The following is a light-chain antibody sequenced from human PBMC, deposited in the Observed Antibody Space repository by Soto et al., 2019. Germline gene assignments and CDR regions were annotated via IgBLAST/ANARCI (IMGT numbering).Light chain of an antibody. V-gene: IGKV1-5*01. J-gene: IGKJ1*01. CDR2: DAS. CDR1: QSISSW. Sequence: DIQMTQSPSTLSASVGDRVTITCRASQSISSWLAWYQQKPGKAPKLLIYDASSLESGVQSRFSGSGSGTEFTLTISSLQPDDFATYYCQEYNTSWMFGQGTKVDIK. CDR3: QEYNTSWM.